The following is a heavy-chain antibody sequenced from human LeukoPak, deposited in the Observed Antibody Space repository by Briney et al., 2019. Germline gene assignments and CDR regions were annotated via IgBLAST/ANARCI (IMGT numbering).Heavy chain of an antibody. CDR1: GFTFGSYS. J-gene: IGHJ5*02. Sequence: GGSLRLSCAASGFTFGSYSMNWVRQAPGKGLEWVSYISSSSSTIYYADPVKGRFTISRDNAKNSLFLQMNSLRAEDTAVYYCARDYSHYSGWFDPWGQGTLVTVSS. CDR2: ISSSSSTI. D-gene: IGHD4-11*01. CDR3: ARDYSHYSGWFDP. V-gene: IGHV3-48*04.